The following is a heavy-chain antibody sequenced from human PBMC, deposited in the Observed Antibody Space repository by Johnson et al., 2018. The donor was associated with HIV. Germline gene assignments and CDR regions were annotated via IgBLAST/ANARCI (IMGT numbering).Heavy chain of an antibody. CDR2: IKQDGSET. CDR1: GFTFSSYW. D-gene: IGHD1-26*01. V-gene: IGHV3-7*01. J-gene: IGHJ3*02. CDR3: ARDSPWELTAFDI. Sequence: EVQLVESGGGLVQPGGSLRLSCAASGFTFSSYWMSWVRQAPGKGLEWVANIKQDGSETYYVDSVTGRFTISRDNAKNSLYLQMNSLRAEDTAVYYCARDSPWELTAFDIWGQGTMVTVSS.